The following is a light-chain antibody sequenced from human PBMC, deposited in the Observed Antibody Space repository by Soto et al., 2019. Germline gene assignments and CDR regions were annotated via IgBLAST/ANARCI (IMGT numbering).Light chain of an antibody. CDR2: GAS. Sequence: EIVMTQSPATLSVSPGDRATLSCRASQSVSSDLAWYQQKPGQAPRLLIYGASTRATGIPTRFSGSGSGTEFTLTISSLQSEDFAVYYCQQYNNWPPYTWGQGTKV. CDR3: QQYNNWPPYT. CDR1: QSVSSD. J-gene: IGKJ2*01. V-gene: IGKV3-15*01.